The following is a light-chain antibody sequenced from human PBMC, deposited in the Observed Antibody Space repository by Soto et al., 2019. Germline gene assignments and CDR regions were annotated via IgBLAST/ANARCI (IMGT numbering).Light chain of an antibody. CDR3: QQYNLMYT. Sequence: DIQMTQSPSILSASVGDKVTITCRASQSISSWLAWYQQKPGKAPKLLIYDASTLDSGVPSRFSGSGSGTEFTLTISSLQPDDFATYYCQQYNLMYTFGQGTKLEIK. CDR2: DAS. CDR1: QSISSW. V-gene: IGKV1-5*01. J-gene: IGKJ2*01.